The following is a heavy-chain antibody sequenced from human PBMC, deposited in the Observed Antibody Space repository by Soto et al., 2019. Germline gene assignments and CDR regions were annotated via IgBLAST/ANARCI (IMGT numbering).Heavy chain of an antibody. Sequence: ASVKVSCKASGYTFTSYGISWVRQAPGQGLEWMGWISAYNGNTNYAQKLQGRVTMTTDTSTSTAYMELRSLRSDDTAVYYCAREIEGPPPKTHRFLDYWGQGTLVTAPQ. J-gene: IGHJ4*02. CDR1: GYTFTSYG. CDR3: AREIEGPPPKTHRFLDY. V-gene: IGHV1-18*04. D-gene: IGHD3-10*01. CDR2: ISAYNGNT.